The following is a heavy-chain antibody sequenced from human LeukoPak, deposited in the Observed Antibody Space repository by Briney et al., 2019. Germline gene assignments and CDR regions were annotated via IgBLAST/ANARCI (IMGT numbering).Heavy chain of an antibody. J-gene: IGHJ6*03. D-gene: IGHD3-16*02. V-gene: IGHV3-30*04. CDR3: ARDPSYYDYVWGSYRYKHYYYMDV. CDR1: GFPFSSYA. Sequence: PGGSLTLSCAASGFPFSSYAMHWVRQAPGKGLEWVAVISYDGSNKYYADSVKGRFTISRDNSKNTLYLQMNSRRAEDTAVYYCARDPSYYDYVWGSYRYKHYYYMDVWGKGTTVTVSS. CDR2: ISYDGSNK.